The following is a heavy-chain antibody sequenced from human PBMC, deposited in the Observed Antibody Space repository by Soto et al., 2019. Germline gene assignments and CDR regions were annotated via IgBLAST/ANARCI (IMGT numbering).Heavy chain of an antibody. V-gene: IGHV3-23*01. CDR3: AKGGLYGSGSYYNAGNSYYYSMDV. J-gene: IGHJ6*02. Sequence: EVQLLESGGGLVQPGGSLRLSCAASGFTFSSYAMSWVRQAPGKGLEWVSAISGSGGGTYYTDSVKGRFTISRDNSKNTLYLLMNSLRAEDTAVYYCAKGGLYGSGSYYNAGNSYYYSMDVWGQGTTVTVSS. CDR1: GFTFSSYA. D-gene: IGHD3-10*01. CDR2: ISGSGGGT.